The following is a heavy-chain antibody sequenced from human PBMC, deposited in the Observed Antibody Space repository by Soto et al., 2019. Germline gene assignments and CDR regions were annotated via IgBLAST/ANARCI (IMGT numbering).Heavy chain of an antibody. J-gene: IGHJ5*02. CDR1: GFTFSSYG. D-gene: IGHD5-18*01. CDR3: AKDQFVAMVRFDP. Sequence: HPGGSLRLSCAASGFTFSSYGMHWVRRAPGKGLEWVAVISYDGSNKYYADSVKGRFTISRDNSKNTLYLQMNSLRAEDTAVYYCAKDQFVAMVRFDPWGQGTLVTVSS. CDR2: ISYDGSNK. V-gene: IGHV3-30*18.